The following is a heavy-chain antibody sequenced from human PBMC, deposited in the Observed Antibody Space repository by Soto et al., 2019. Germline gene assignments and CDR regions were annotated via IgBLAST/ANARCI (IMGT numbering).Heavy chain of an antibody. CDR1: GGSISSGDYY. D-gene: IGHD5-18*01. CDR2: IYYSGST. J-gene: IGHJ5*02. V-gene: IGHV4-30-4*01. Sequence: PSETLSLTCTVSGGSISSGDYYWSWIRQPPGKGLEWIGYIYYSGSTYYNPSLKSRVTISVDTSNNRFSLKLSSVTAADTAVYYCARDSLDTAMVHNNWFDPWGQGTLVTVSS. CDR3: ARDSLDTAMVHNNWFDP.